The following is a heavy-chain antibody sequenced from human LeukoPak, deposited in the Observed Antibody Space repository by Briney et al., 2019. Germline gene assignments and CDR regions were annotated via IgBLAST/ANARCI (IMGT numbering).Heavy chain of an antibody. V-gene: IGHV4-59*01. J-gene: IGHJ6*04. Sequence: PSETLTLTCTVSGGPISSYYWSWIRQPPGRGLEWIGYIYYSRSNKYNPSLESRVTITVDTHKNQFSLELSSVAAADADVYYCGGESGFYGSGSYYGDYYGMDVWGEGTTVSVSS. D-gene: IGHD3-10*01. CDR1: GGPISSYY. CDR2: IYYSRSN. CDR3: GGESGFYGSGSYYGDYYGMDV.